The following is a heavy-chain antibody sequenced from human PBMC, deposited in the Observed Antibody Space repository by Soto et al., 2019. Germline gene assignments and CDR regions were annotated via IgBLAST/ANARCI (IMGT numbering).Heavy chain of an antibody. CDR3: ARGRRYYYDSSGYYRAEYFQH. J-gene: IGHJ1*01. CDR2: INHSGST. Sequence: QVQLQQWGAGLLKPSETLSLTCAVYGGSFSGYYWSWIRQPPGKGLEWIGEINHSGSTNYNPSLKSRVTISVDTSKNQFSLKLSSVTAADTAVYYCARGRRYYYDSSGYYRAEYFQHWGQGTLVTVSS. V-gene: IGHV4-34*01. D-gene: IGHD3-22*01. CDR1: GGSFSGYY.